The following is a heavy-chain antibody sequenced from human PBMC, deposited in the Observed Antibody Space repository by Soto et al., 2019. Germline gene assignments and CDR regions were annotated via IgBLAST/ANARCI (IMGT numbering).Heavy chain of an antibody. Sequence: SETLSLTCTVSGGSISSYYWSWIRQPPGKGLEWIGYIYYSGSTNYNPSLKSRVTISVDTSKNQFSLKLSSVTAADTAVYYCARAAGASIYYYYYVMDVWGQGTTVTVS. CDR1: GGSISSYY. J-gene: IGHJ6*02. V-gene: IGHV4-59*01. CDR3: ARAAGASIYYYYYVMDV. CDR2: IYYSGST. D-gene: IGHD1-26*01.